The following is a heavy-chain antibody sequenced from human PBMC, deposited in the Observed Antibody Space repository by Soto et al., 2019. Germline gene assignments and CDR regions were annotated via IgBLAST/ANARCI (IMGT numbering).Heavy chain of an antibody. CDR3: ARARNHGSGSYRRFDY. CDR2: IIPIFGTA. J-gene: IGHJ4*02. V-gene: IGHV1-69*01. D-gene: IGHD3-10*01. CDR1: GGTFSSYA. Sequence: QVQLVQSGAEVKKPGSSVKVSCKASGGTFSSYAISWVRQAPGHGLEWMGGIIPIFGTANYAQKFQGRVTITADESTSTAYMELSSLRSEDTDVYYCARARNHGSGSYRRFDYWGQGTLVTVSS.